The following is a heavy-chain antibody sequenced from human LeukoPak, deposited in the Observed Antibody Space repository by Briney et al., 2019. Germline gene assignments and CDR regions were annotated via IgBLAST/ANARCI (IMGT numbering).Heavy chain of an antibody. V-gene: IGHV3-7*03. J-gene: IGHJ4*02. Sequence: PGGSLRLSCAASGFTFSSYEMNWVRQAPGKGLEWVANINQGENEKYYVDSVRGRFTISRDNTNSSVNLQMNSLRAEDTAVYYCARERDGRYFDYWGQGILVTVSS. CDR3: ARERDGRYFDY. CDR1: GFTFSSYE. CDR2: INQGENEK.